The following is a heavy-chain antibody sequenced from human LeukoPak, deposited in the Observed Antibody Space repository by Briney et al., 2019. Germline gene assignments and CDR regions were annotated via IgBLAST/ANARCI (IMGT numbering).Heavy chain of an antibody. Sequence: SETLSLTCTVSGGSISSYYWSWIRQPPGKGLEWIGYIYYSGSTNYNPSLKSRVTISVVTSKNQFSLKLSSVTAADTAVYYCAGVGAYSSGWYGGYWGQGTLVTVSS. D-gene: IGHD6-19*01. CDR1: GGSISSYY. CDR3: AGVGAYSSGWYGGY. CDR2: IYYSGST. V-gene: IGHV4-59*01. J-gene: IGHJ4*02.